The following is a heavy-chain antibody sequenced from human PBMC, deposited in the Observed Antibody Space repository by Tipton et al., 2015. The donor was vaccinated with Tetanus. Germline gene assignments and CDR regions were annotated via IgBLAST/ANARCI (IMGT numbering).Heavy chain of an antibody. Sequence: QLVQSGAEVKKPGESLKISCKGSGYSFNIYWIAWVRQMPGKGLEWMGIIYPGDSDTRYSPSFQGQVTISADKSITTAYLQWSSLKASDTAMYYCARRLGPYTGDQIWHFDLWGRGILVTVSS. CDR2: IYPGDSDT. CDR1: GYSFNIYW. CDR3: ARRLGPYTGDQIWHFDL. V-gene: IGHV5-51*01. J-gene: IGHJ2*01. D-gene: IGHD1-1*01.